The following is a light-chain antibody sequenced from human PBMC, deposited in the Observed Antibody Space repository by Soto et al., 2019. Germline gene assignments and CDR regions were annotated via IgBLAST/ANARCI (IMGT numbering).Light chain of an antibody. CDR2: EVS. CDR3: SSYAGSDNLA. J-gene: IGLJ2*01. Sequence: QSALTQPASVSGSPGQSITISCTGASSDVGNCNCVSWYQQHPGKAPKLMIYEVSNRPSGVSNRFSGSKSGNTASLTVSGLHTDDEADYYCSSYAGSDNLAFGGGTKLTVL. V-gene: IGLV2-14*01. CDR1: SSDVGNCNC.